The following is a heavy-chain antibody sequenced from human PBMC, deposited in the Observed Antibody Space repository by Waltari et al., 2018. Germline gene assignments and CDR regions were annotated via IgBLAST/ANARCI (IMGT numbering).Heavy chain of an antibody. CDR2: IYYSGST. V-gene: IGHV4-59*01. Sequence: QVQLQESGPGLVKPSETLSLTCTVSGGPISSYTWAWIRQPPGKGLEWIGYIYYSGSTNYNPSLKSRVTISVDTSKNQFSLKLSSVTAADTAVYYCARARGNWGLDYWGQGTLVTVSS. CDR3: ARARGNWGLDY. D-gene: IGHD7-27*01. CDR1: GGPISSYT. J-gene: IGHJ4*02.